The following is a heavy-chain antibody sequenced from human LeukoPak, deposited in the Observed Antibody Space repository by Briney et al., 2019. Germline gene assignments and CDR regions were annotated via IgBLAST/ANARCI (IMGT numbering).Heavy chain of an antibody. J-gene: IGHJ6*03. CDR2: INHSGST. V-gene: IGHV4-34*01. CDR1: GGSFSGYY. D-gene: IGHD6-19*01. CDR3: ARLGQWLVQPHPYYYYYMDV. Sequence: SETLSLTCAVYGGSFSGYYWSWIRQPPGKGLEWIGEINHSGSTNYNPSLKSRVTISVDTSKNQFSLKLSSVTAADTAVYYCARLGQWLVQPHPYYYYYMDVWGKGTTVTISS.